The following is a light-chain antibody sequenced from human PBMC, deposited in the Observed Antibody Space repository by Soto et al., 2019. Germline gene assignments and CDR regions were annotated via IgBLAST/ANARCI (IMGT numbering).Light chain of an antibody. CDR2: DVS. V-gene: IGLV2-14*01. Sequence: QSVLTQPASVSGSPGQSITISCTGTSSDVGGYNYVSWYQQHPGKATKLMIYDVSNRPSGVSNRFSGSKSGNTASLTISGLQAEDEADYYCRSYTRSSTYVFGTGTKSPS. J-gene: IGLJ1*01. CDR3: RSYTRSSTYV. CDR1: SSDVGGYNY.